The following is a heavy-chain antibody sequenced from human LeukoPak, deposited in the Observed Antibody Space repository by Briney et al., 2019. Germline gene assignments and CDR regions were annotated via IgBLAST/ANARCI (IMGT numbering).Heavy chain of an antibody. Sequence: PGRSLRLSCAASGFMFRSYAMHWVRQAPGKGLEWVALISYDGSNKYYADSVKGRFTISRDNSKNTLYLQMNSLRAEDTAVYYCARSIMIFGVARGLGDWFGPWGQETLVTVSS. CDR1: GFMFRSYA. CDR2: ISYDGSNK. V-gene: IGHV3-30-3*01. CDR3: ARSIMIFGVARGLGDWFGP. J-gene: IGHJ5*02. D-gene: IGHD3-3*01.